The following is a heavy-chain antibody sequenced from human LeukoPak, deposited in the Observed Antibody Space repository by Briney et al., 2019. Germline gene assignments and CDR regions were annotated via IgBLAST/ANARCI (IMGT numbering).Heavy chain of an antibody. CDR1: RFTFSSYS. V-gene: IGHV3-21*01. J-gene: IGHJ4*02. D-gene: IGHD1-26*01. Sequence: GGSLRLSCAASRFTFSSYSMNWVRQAPGKGLEWVSSISSCSSYIYYADSVKGRFTISRDNAKNSLYLQMNSLRAEDTAVYYCARDREVGATTFDYWGQGTLVTVSS. CDR3: ARDREVGATTFDY. CDR2: ISSCSSYI.